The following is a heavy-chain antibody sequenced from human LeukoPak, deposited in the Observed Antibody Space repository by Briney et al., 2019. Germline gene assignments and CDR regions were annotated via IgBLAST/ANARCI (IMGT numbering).Heavy chain of an antibody. D-gene: IGHD4-17*01. CDR2: IRSKAYGGTT. V-gene: IGHV3-49*03. Sequence: GGSLRLSCTASGLTFGDYAMNWFRQAPGKGQEWVGFIRSKAYGGTTEYAASVKGRFTISRDDSKSIAYLQMNSLKTEDTAVYYCTRDHDYGDQSPFDYWGQGTLVTVSS. CDR1: GLTFGDYA. J-gene: IGHJ4*02. CDR3: TRDHDYGDQSPFDY.